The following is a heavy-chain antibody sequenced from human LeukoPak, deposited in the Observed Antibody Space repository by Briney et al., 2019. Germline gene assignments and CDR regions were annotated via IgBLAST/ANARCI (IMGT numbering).Heavy chain of an antibody. CDR1: GFTFSDYY. CDR2: IYHSGST. CDR3: ARGMYYYYYYMDV. J-gene: IGHJ6*03. V-gene: IGHV4-34*01. Sequence: GTLRLSCAASGFTFSDYYMSWIRQAPGKGLEWIGEIYHSGSTNYNPSLKSRVTISVDTSKNQFSLKLSSVTAADTAVYYCARGMYYYYYYMDVWGKGTTVTVSS.